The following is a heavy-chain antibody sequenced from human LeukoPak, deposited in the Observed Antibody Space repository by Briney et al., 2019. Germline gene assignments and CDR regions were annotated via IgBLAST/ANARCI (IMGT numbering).Heavy chain of an antibody. D-gene: IGHD3-10*01. V-gene: IGHV3-7*01. J-gene: IGHJ4*02. CDR2: IKQDGSEK. CDR3: VRVDGSDIKGIFDY. Sequence: HPGGSLRLSCTASGLTFSSYVMSWVRQAPGKGLEWVANIKQDGSEKYYVDSVKGRFTISRENAKNSLYLQMNSPRAEDTAVYYCVRVDGSDIKGIFDYWGQGTQVTVSS. CDR1: GLTFSSYV.